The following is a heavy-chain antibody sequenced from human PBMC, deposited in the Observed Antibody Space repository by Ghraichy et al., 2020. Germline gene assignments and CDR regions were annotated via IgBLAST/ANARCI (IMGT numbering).Heavy chain of an antibody. CDR1: GFTFSNYA. D-gene: IGHD1-26*01. Sequence: GGSLRLSCTASGFTFSNYAMTWVRQAPGKGLEWVAAISGSGANTYYADPVKGRFTVSRDNSKNTLFLQMNSLRAEDTAMYYCAKDSGSFDYWGQGTLVTVSS. V-gene: IGHV3-23*01. J-gene: IGHJ4*02. CDR3: AKDSGSFDY. CDR2: ISGSGANT.